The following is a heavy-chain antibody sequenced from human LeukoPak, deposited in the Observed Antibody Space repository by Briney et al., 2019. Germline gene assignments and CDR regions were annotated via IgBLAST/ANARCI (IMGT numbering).Heavy chain of an antibody. V-gene: IGHV1-8*02. D-gene: IGHD6-19*01. CDR1: GGTFSSYA. CDR2: MNPNSGNT. CDR3: ARGAGGSGWYGGVDY. J-gene: IGHJ4*02. Sequence: GASVKVSCKASGGTFSSYAINWVRQATGQGLEWMGWMNPNSGNTGYAQKFQGRVTMTRNTSISTAYMELSSLRSEDTAVYYCARGAGGSGWYGGVDYWGQGTLVTVSS.